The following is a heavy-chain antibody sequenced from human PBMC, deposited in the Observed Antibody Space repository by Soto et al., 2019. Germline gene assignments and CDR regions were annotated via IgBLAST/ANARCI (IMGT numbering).Heavy chain of an antibody. Sequence: EVQLAESGGGMVQPGGSLRLSCVASGFTFSSYDMHWVRQAPGKGLEYVSSISSNGGTTYYGNSVKGRFTISRDNSKNTLYLQMGSLRAEDMAVYYCVRRVSWTYDYWCQGTLVTVSS. CDR3: VRRVSWTYDY. CDR2: ISSNGGTT. D-gene: IGHD2-8*01. CDR1: GFTFSSYD. V-gene: IGHV3-64*01. J-gene: IGHJ4*02.